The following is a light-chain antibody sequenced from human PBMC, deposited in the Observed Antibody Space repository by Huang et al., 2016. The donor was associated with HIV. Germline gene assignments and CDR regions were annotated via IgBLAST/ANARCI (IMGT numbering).Light chain of an antibody. V-gene: IGKV3D-15*01. J-gene: IGKJ4*01. CDR2: DTS. CDR3: QQYDNWPPGLT. CDR1: QNVRSN. Sequence: EIVMTQSPATLSVSPGGGATLSCRASQNVRSNLAWYQQTPGQAPRRLIYDTSTRASGVPARFSGSGSGTEFTLTLSGLQSEDFAVYYCQQYDNWPPGLTFGGGTKVEI.